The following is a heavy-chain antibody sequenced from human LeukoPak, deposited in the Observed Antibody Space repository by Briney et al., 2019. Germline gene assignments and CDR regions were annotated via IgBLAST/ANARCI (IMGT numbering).Heavy chain of an antibody. CDR2: INHSGST. D-gene: IGHD3-16*02. CDR3: ARGPPYDYVWGSYRQLEFDY. Sequence: SETLSLTCAVYGGSFSGYYWSWIRQPPGKGLEWIGEINHSGSTNYIPSLKSRVTISVDTSKNQFSLKLSSVTAADTAVYYCARGPPYDYVWGSYRQLEFDYWGQGTLVTVSS. V-gene: IGHV4-34*01. CDR1: GGSFSGYY. J-gene: IGHJ4*02.